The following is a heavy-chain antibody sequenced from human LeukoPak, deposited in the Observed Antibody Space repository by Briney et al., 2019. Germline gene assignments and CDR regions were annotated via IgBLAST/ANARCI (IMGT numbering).Heavy chain of an antibody. CDR3: ARADGSSGWYRDNGFDP. V-gene: IGHV1-2*02. J-gene: IGHJ5*02. CDR2: IYPNTGGT. D-gene: IGHD6-19*01. CDR1: GYSFTGYY. Sequence: GASVKVSCKASGYSFTGYYMHWVRQAPGQGLEWMGWIYPNTGGTTYAQNFQGRVTMTRDTSITIAYLELSRLRPDDTAVYYCARADGSSGWYRDNGFDPWGQGTLVTVSS.